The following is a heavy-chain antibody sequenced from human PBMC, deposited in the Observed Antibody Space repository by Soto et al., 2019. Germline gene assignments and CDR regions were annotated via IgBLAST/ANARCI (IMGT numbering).Heavy chain of an antibody. CDR3: TRGAAGFDY. D-gene: IGHD6-13*01. CDR1: GFTFSSYD. J-gene: IGHJ4*02. Sequence: EVQLVESGGDLVHPGGSLRLSCVVSGFTFSSYDFHWVRQATGKSLEWVSGIGRAGDTYYAGSVKGRFTISRDNAKNSLYLQMNSPRAGDTAVYYCTRGAAGFDYWGQGTLVTVSS. V-gene: IGHV3-13*01. CDR2: IGRAGDT.